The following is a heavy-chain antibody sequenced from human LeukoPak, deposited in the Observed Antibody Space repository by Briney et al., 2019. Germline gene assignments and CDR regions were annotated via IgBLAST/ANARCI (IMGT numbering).Heavy chain of an antibody. Sequence: GGSLRLSCAASGFTFSSYAMHWVRQAPGKGLEWVAVISYDGSNKYYADSVKGRFTISRDNSKNTLYLQMNSLRAEDTAVYYCARGKGYCSSTSCSSEYNWFDPWGQGTLVTVSS. D-gene: IGHD2-2*01. CDR1: GFTFSSYA. V-gene: IGHV3-30*04. J-gene: IGHJ5*02. CDR3: ARGKGYCSSTSCSSEYNWFDP. CDR2: ISYDGSNK.